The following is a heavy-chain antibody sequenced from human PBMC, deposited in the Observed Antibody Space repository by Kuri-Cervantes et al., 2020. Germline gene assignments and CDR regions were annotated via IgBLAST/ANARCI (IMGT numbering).Heavy chain of an antibody. CDR3: ARSYYDSSGLASMDV. CDR1: GFTFSSYA. J-gene: IGHJ6*02. Sequence: GESLKISCAASGFTFSSYAMHWVRQAPGKGLEGVAVISYDGKKKYYADSVKGRFTISRDNSKNTVYLPMNSLRAEDTAVYYCARSYYDSSGLASMDVWGQGTTVTVSS. D-gene: IGHD3-22*01. V-gene: IGHV3-30*14. CDR2: ISYDGKKK.